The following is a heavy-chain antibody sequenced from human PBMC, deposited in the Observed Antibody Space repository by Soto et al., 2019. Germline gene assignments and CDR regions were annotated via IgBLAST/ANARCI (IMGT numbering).Heavy chain of an antibody. J-gene: IGHJ3*01. CDR1: GFTFSSND. CDR3: ATRPLFPGAP. V-gene: IGHV3-53*01. D-gene: IGHD2-21*01. Sequence: EVQLVESGGGLIQPGGSLRLSCAASGFTFSSNDMNWVRQAPGKGLEWVSLIYSGGSTYYADSVKGRSTISRDNSKNTLYLQMSSLRAGDTAGYYGATRPLFPGAPWGRGTKVTVSP. CDR2: IYSGGST.